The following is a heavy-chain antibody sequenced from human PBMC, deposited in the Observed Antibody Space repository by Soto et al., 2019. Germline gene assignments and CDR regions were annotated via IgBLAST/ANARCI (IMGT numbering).Heavy chain of an antibody. CDR3: ARGYVVVTAISYYYYGMDV. V-gene: IGHV4-4*02. J-gene: IGHJ6*02. CDR1: GGCIGSSNC. CDR2: IYHSGST. D-gene: IGHD2-21*02. Sequence: LSLTCPVSGGCIGSSNCWSWVRQPPGKELEWIGEIYHSGSTNYNPSLKSRVTISVDKSKNQFSLKLSSVTAANTAVYYCARGYVVVTAISYYYYGMDVWGQGTTVTVS.